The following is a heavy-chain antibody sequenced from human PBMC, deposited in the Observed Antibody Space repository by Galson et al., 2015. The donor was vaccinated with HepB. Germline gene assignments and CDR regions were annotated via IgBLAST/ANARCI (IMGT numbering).Heavy chain of an antibody. J-gene: IGHJ4*02. CDR1: GFTFSNNG. D-gene: IGHD2-15*01. Sequence: SLRLSCAGSGFTFSNNGMHWVRQAPGKGLEWVAVLSYDGTDKHYAESVKGRFTISRDNSKNTLYLQMNNLRTEDTAVYYCAKDWGYCSGGNCYGVDYWGQGALVTVSS. CDR2: LSYDGTDK. CDR3: AKDWGYCSGGNCYGVDY. V-gene: IGHV3-30*18.